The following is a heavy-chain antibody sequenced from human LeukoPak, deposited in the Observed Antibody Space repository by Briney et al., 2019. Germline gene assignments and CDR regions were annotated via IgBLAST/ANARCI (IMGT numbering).Heavy chain of an antibody. CDR1: GFTFSDYY. CDR3: ARDQEWFQMDV. CDR2: ISSSGSTT. V-gene: IGHV3-11*01. D-gene: IGHD3-3*01. J-gene: IGHJ6*04. Sequence: GGSLRLSCAASGFTFSDYYMSWIRQAPGKGLEWVSYISSSGSTTYYADSVKGRFTISRDNAKNSLYLQMNSLRAEDTAVYYCARDQEWFQMDVWGKGTTVTVSS.